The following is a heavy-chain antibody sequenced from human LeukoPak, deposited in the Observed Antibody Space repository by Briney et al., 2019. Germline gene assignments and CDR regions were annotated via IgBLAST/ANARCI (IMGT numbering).Heavy chain of an antibody. CDR2: IYYSGST. CDR3: ARVQRDYYGSGSYFDY. Sequence: SETLSPNCTVSGGSISSYYWSWLRQPPGKGLEGIGYIYYSGSTNYNPSLKSRVTISVDTSKNQFSLKLSSVTAADTAVYYCARVQRDYYGSGSYFDYWGQGTLVTVSS. J-gene: IGHJ4*02. CDR1: GGSISSYY. V-gene: IGHV4-59*01. D-gene: IGHD3-10*01.